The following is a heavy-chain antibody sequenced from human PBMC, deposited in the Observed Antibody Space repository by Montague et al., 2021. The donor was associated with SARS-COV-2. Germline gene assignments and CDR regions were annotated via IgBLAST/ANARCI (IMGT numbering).Heavy chain of an antibody. J-gene: IGHJ4*02. V-gene: IGHV3-74*01. Sequence: SLRLSCAASGFIFSTYWMHWVRQVPGKGLVWVSRISTDDGSTTTYADSVKGRFTISRDNAKNTLYLQMDSLRAVDTAVYYCAGDLSGGWYRYFDYWGQGTLVTVSS. CDR3: AGDLSGGWYRYFDY. D-gene: IGHD6-19*01. CDR2: ISTDDGSTT. CDR1: GFIFSTYW.